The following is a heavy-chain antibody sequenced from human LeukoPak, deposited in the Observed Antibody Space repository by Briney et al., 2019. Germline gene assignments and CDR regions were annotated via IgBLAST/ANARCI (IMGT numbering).Heavy chain of an antibody. J-gene: IGHJ6*03. CDR3: ARVPSYYYYYYMDV. Sequence: SETLSLTCTVSGGSISSYYWSWIRQPPGKGLEWIGFIYYTGSTYYNPSLKSRVTISVDTSKNQFSLKLSSVTAADTAVYYCARVPSYYYYYYMDVWGKGTTVTVSS. V-gene: IGHV4-59*08. CDR1: GGSISSYY. CDR2: IYYTGST.